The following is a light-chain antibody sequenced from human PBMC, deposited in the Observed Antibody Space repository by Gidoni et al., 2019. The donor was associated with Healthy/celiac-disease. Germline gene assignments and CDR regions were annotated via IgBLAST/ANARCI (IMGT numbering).Light chain of an antibody. V-gene: IGLV2-14*01. Sequence: SALTQPASVSGSPGQSITISCTGTSSDVGGYNYVSWYQQHPGKAPKLMIYEVSNRPSGVSNRFSGSKSGNTASLTISGLQAEDEADYYCSSYTSSSTPHVVFGGGTKLTVL. CDR2: EVS. CDR1: SSDVGGYNY. J-gene: IGLJ2*01. CDR3: SSYTSSSTPHVV.